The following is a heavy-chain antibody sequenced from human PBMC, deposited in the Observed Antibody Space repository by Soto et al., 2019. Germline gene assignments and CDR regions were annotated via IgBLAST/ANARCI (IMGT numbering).Heavy chain of an antibody. D-gene: IGHD6-13*01. CDR2: INPSGGST. CDR3: ARDKLVRYYYYGMDV. CDR1: GYTFTSYY. J-gene: IGHJ6*02. Sequence: GASVKVSCKASGYTFTSYYMHWVRQAPGQGLEWMGIINPSGGSTSYAQKFQGRVTMTRDTSTSTVYVELSSLRSEDTAVYYCARDKLVRYYYYGMDVWGQGTTVTAP. V-gene: IGHV1-46*01.